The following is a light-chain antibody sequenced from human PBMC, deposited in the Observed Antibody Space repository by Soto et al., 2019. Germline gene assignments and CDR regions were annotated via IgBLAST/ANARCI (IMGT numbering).Light chain of an antibody. CDR2: LGS. J-gene: IGKJ4*01. CDR3: MQSLQTPLT. CDR1: QSLLHSNGYNC. Sequence: DIVMTQSPLSLPVTPGEPASISCRSSQSLLHSNGYNCVDWYLQKPGQSPQLLIHLGSNRASGVPERFSGSGSGTEFTLKINRVEAEDVGLYFCMQSLQTPLTFGGGTKAEIK. V-gene: IGKV2-28*01.